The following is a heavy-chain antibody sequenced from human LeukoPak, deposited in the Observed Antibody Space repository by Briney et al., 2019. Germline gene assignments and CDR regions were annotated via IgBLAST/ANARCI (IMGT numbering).Heavy chain of an antibody. J-gene: IGHJ6*03. Sequence: SVKVSCKASGGTFSSYAISWVRQAPGQGLEWMGGIIPIFGTANYAQKFQGRVTITTDESTSTAYMELSSLRSEDTAVYYCARGPLSSGRTYYYYMDVWGKGTTVTVSS. V-gene: IGHV1-69*05. D-gene: IGHD3-22*01. CDR3: ARGPLSSGRTYYYYMDV. CDR2: IIPIFGTA. CDR1: GGTFSSYA.